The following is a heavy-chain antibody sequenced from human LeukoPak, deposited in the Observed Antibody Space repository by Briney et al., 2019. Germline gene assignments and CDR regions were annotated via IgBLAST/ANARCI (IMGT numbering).Heavy chain of an antibody. J-gene: IGHJ4*02. V-gene: IGHV3-23*01. Sequence: GSLRLSCAASQFIFSTYAMSWVRQPPGKGLEWVSGITSSGGSTYYADSVRGRFTISRDNSKNTLSLQTNSLRVEDTVVYYCAKPLDYGSGRANYWGQGTLVTVSS. CDR1: QFIFSTYA. CDR2: ITSSGGST. D-gene: IGHD3-10*01. CDR3: AKPLDYGSGRANY.